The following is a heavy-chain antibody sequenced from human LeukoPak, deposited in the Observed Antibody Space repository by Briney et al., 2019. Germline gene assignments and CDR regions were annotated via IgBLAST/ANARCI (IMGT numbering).Heavy chain of an antibody. Sequence: GGSLRLSCAASGFTFSNYWMSWVRQAPGKGLEWVANIKQDGSEKYYVDSVKGRFTISRDNAKNSLYLQMNSLRAEDTAVYYCASIDDSSGYYYEYWGQGTLVTVSS. D-gene: IGHD3-22*01. V-gene: IGHV3-7*01. CDR2: IKQDGSEK. CDR1: GFTFSNYW. J-gene: IGHJ4*02. CDR3: ASIDDSSGYYYEY.